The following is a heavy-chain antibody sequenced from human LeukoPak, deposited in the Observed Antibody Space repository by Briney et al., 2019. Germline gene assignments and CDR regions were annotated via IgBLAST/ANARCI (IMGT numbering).Heavy chain of an antibody. Sequence: QPGGSLRLSCAASGFTFSSYGMHWVRQAPGKGLEWVAVISYDGSNKYYADSVKGRFTISRDNSKNTLYLQMNSLRAEDTAVYYCAKDLGTQYQGSFDPWGQGTLVTVSS. CDR3: AKDLGTQYQGSFDP. D-gene: IGHD3-10*01. V-gene: IGHV3-30*18. J-gene: IGHJ5*02. CDR1: GFTFSSYG. CDR2: ISYDGSNK.